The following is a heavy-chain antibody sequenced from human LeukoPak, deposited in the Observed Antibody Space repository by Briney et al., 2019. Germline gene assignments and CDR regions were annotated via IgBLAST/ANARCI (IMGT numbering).Heavy chain of an antibody. CDR2: IKQDGSEK. Sequence: GGSLRLSCAASGFTFSSYWMSWVRQAPGKGLEWVANIKQDGSEKYYVGSVKGRFTISRDNAKNSLYLQMNSLRAEDTAVYYCARDLYDILTGSMYGMDVWGQGTTVTVSS. CDR1: GFTFSSYW. V-gene: IGHV3-7*04. D-gene: IGHD3-9*01. J-gene: IGHJ6*02. CDR3: ARDLYDILTGSMYGMDV.